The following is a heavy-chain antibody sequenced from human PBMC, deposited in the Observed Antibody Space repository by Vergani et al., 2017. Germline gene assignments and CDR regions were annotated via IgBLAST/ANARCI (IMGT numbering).Heavy chain of an antibody. Sequence: EVQLLESGGGLVQPGGSLRLTCAASEFTFSNYAMNWVRQAPGKWLEWVAHISPDGSATSYVDSVKGRFTISRDNSKNMLYLQMNSLRAEDTAVYYCARLSYDTTPYLQGGYDCWGQGTLVSVSS. V-gene: IGHV3-7*01. J-gene: IGHJ4*02. CDR2: ISPDGSAT. CDR3: ARLSYDTTPYLQGGYDC. D-gene: IGHD3-22*01. CDR1: EFTFSNYA.